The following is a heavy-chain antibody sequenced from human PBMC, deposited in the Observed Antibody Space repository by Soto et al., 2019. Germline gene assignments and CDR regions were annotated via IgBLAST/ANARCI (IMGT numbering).Heavy chain of an antibody. CDR2: MYYSGST. J-gene: IGHJ4*02. V-gene: IGHV4-59*01. D-gene: IGHD3-22*01. Sequence: LSLTCTVSGGSISSYYWSWIRQPPGKGLEWIGYMYYSGSTNYNPSLKSRVTISVDTSKNQFSLKLSSVTAADTAVYYCGGKNYDSSGYFDYWGQGTLVTVSS. CDR1: GGSISSYY. CDR3: GGKNYDSSGYFDY.